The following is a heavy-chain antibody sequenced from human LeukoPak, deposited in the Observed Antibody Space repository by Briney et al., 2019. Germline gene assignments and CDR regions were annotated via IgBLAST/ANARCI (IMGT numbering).Heavy chain of an antibody. CDR2: IKQDGSES. V-gene: IGHV3-7*04. Sequence: GGSLRLSCAASGFTFRNYWMSWVRQAPGKGLEWVANIKQDGSESYYVDSVKGRFTISRDNAENSLYLQISSLRSEDTAVYYCAREGEATKFCSSSSCIPDFWGQGTLVTVSS. CDR1: GFTFRNYW. D-gene: IGHD2-2*01. CDR3: AREGEATKFCSSSSCIPDF. J-gene: IGHJ4*02.